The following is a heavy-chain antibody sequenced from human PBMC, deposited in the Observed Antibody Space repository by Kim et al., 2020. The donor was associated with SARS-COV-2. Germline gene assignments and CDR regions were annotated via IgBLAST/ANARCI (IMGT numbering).Heavy chain of an antibody. CDR1: GYSFTSYW. D-gene: IGHD2-21*02. J-gene: IGHJ5*02. V-gene: IGHV5-51*01. Sequence: GESLKISCKGSGYSFTSYWIGWVRQMPGKGLEWMGIIYPGDSDTRYSPSFQGQVTISADKSISTAYLQWSSLKASDTAMYYCARQAYCGGDCYRARYNWFDPWGQGTLVTVSS. CDR2: IYPGDSDT. CDR3: ARQAYCGGDCYRARYNWFDP.